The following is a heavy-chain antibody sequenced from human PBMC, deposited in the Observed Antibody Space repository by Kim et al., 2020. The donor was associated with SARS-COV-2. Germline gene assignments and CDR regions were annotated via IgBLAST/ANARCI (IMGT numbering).Heavy chain of an antibody. CDR2: ISGSGGST. CDR1: GFTFSSYA. J-gene: IGHJ6*02. CDR3: AKDHPMITFGGVIVFLPLPSDGMDV. D-gene: IGHD3-16*02. Sequence: GGSLRLSCAASGFTFSSYAMSWVRQAPGKGLEWVSAISGSGGSTYYADSVKGRFTISRDNSKNTLYLQMNSLRAEDTAVYYCAKDHPMITFGGVIVFLPLPSDGMDVWGQGTTVTVSS. V-gene: IGHV3-23*01.